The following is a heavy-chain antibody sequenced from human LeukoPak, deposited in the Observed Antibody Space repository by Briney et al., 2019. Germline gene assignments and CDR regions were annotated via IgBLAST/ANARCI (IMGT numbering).Heavy chain of an antibody. CDR1: GFTFSSYA. CDR2: ISGSGGST. CDR3: AKREEYDGFQH. D-gene: IGHD3-3*01. Sequence: GSLRLSCAASGFTFSSYAMSWVRQAPGKGLEWVSAISGSGGSTYYADSAKGRFTISRDNSKNTLYLQMNSLRAEDAAVYYCAKREEYDGFQHWGQGTLVTVSS. V-gene: IGHV3-23*01. J-gene: IGHJ1*01.